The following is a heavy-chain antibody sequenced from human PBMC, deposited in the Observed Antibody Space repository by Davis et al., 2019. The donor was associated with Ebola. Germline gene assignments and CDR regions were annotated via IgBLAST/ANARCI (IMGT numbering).Heavy chain of an antibody. D-gene: IGHD2-2*01. CDR3: ARAGGYCSSTSCYALTWFDP. Sequence: AASVKVSCKASGYTFTSYGISWVRQAPGQRLEWMGWINAGNGNTKYSQKFQGRVTITRDTSASTAYMELSSLRSEDTAVYYCARAGGYCSSTSCYALTWFDPWGQGTLVTVSS. CDR2: INAGNGNT. J-gene: IGHJ5*02. CDR1: GYTFTSYG. V-gene: IGHV1-3*01.